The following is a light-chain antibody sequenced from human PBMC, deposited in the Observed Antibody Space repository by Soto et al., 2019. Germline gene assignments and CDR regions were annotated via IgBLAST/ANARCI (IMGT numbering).Light chain of an antibody. Sequence: DIQMTQSPFSLSASVGERVTITCRASQTINTYLNWYQHKPGRAPKLLIYAASSLQSGVPSRFSGSGSGTDFTLTISSLQPEDFATYYCQQSYSTPNTFGQGTKLDIK. CDR3: QQSYSTPNT. CDR1: QTINTY. J-gene: IGKJ2*01. V-gene: IGKV1-39*01. CDR2: AAS.